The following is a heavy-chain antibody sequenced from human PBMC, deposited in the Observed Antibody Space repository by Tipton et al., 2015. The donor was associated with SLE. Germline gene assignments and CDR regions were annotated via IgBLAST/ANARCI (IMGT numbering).Heavy chain of an antibody. CDR3: ARALVGVNGAFDI. D-gene: IGHD1-26*01. CDR2: ISSSSSYI. CDR1: GFTFSSYS. Sequence: SLRLSCAASGFTFSSYSMNWVRQAPGKGLEWVSSISSSSSYIYYADSVKGRFTISRDNAKNSLYLQMNSLRAEDTAVYYCARALVGVNGAFDIWGQGTMVTASS. V-gene: IGHV3-21*01. J-gene: IGHJ3*02.